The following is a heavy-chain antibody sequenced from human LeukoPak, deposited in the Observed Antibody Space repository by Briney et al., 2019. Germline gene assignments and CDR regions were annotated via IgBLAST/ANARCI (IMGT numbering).Heavy chain of an antibody. D-gene: IGHD3-10*01. V-gene: IGHV3-48*03. J-gene: IGHJ6*04. Sequence: GGSLRLSCAASGFTFSSYEMNWVRQAPGKGLEWVSYISSSGSTIYYADSVKGRFTISRDNSKNTLYLQMNSLRAEDTAVYYCARTMVRGVPYYYYGMDVWGKGTTVTVSS. CDR3: ARTMVRGVPYYYYGMDV. CDR2: ISSSGSTI. CDR1: GFTFSSYE.